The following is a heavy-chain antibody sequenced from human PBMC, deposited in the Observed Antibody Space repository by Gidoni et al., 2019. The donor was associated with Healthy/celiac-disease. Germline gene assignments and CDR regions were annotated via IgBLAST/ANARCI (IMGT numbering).Heavy chain of an antibody. J-gene: IGHJ4*02. CDR3: ARILTPSSGWFFDY. Sequence: QVTLKESGPVLVKPTETLTLTCTVSGFSLSHARMGVSWIRQPPGKTLEWLAHIFSNDEKSYSTSLKSRLTIAKETSKSQVVLTMTNMDPVDTATYYGARILTPSSGWFFDYWGQGTLVTVSS. CDR2: IFSNDEK. V-gene: IGHV2-26*01. D-gene: IGHD6-19*01. CDR1: GFSLSHARMG.